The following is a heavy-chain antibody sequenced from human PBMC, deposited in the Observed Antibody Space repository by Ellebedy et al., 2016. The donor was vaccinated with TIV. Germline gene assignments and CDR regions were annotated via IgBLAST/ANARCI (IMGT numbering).Heavy chain of an antibody. V-gene: IGHV1-69*06. J-gene: IGHJ6*02. CDR2: IIPIFGTA. Sequence: SVKVSXXASGGTFSSYAISWVRQAPGQGLEWMGGIIPIFGTANYAQKFQGRVTITADKSTSTAYMELSSLRSEDTAVYYCARVQDTIFGVVKHYYYGMDVWGQGTTVTVSS. D-gene: IGHD3-3*01. CDR1: GGTFSSYA. CDR3: ARVQDTIFGVVKHYYYGMDV.